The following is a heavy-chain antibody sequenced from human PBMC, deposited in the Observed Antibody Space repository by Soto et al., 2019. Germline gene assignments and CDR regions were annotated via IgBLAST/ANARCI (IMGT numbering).Heavy chain of an antibody. J-gene: IGHJ4*02. V-gene: IGHV1-2*04. Sequence: ASVKVSCKASGYTFTGYYMHWVRQAPGQGLQWMGWINPNSVGTNYAQKFQGWVTMPRDTSISTAYMELSRLRSDDTAVYYCARMEPSIAVAALDYWGQGTLVTVSS. CDR3: ARMEPSIAVAALDY. CDR2: INPNSVGT. CDR1: GYTFTGYY. D-gene: IGHD6-19*01.